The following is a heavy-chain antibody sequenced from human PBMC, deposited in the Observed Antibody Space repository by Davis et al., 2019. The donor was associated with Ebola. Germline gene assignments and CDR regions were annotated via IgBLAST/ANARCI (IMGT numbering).Heavy chain of an antibody. CDR3: ATWSGAV. Sequence: GESLKISCAASGFTFSNVWMTWVRQAPGKGLECVGRVKSKTDGGTTDYAAPVKGRFTISRDDSRNTLYLQMNGLQTEDTAVYYCATWSGAVWGQGTTVTVSS. CDR1: GFTFSNVW. CDR2: VKSKTDGGTT. V-gene: IGHV3-15*01. D-gene: IGHD3-10*01. J-gene: IGHJ6*02.